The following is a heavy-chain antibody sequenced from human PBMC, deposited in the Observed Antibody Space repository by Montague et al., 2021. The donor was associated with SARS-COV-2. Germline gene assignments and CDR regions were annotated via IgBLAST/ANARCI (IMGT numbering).Heavy chain of an antibody. V-gene: IGHV4-59*01. CDR3: ARGGGYYNYGLDV. CDR1: GGSISNYY. Sequence: SETLSLTCIVSGGSISNYYWSWIRQPPGRGLEWIGYIYYSGSTDXSPSLKSRVTISLDTSKNQFSLKVTSVTAADTAVYYCARGGGYYNYGLDVWGPGTTVTVSS. CDR2: IYYSGST. J-gene: IGHJ6*02. D-gene: IGHD3-22*01.